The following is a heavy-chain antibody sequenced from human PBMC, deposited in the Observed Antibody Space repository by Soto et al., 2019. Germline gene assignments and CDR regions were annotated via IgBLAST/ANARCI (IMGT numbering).Heavy chain of an antibody. CDR1: GFSFSTFG. CDR2: ISYDGSNK. Sequence: QVQLVESGGGVVQPGRSLRLSCAASGFSFSTFGMHWIRQAPGKGLEWVAVISYDGSNKYYADSAKGRFTISRDTSKNTVFLQMNSLRAEDTAFYYCARDWLTRYFDYWGQGTLVTVSS. V-gene: IGHV3-33*01. D-gene: IGHD6-19*01. CDR3: ARDWLTRYFDY. J-gene: IGHJ4*02.